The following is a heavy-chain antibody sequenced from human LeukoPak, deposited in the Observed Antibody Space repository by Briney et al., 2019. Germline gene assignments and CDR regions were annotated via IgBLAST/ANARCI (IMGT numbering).Heavy chain of an antibody. CDR1: GFTFSSYG. CDR3: ARDLKNDFWTNWFDP. D-gene: IGHD3-3*01. CDR2: IWYDGSNK. J-gene: IGHJ5*02. V-gene: IGHV3-33*01. Sequence: GRSLRLSCAASGFTFSSYGMHWVRQAPGKGLEWVAVIWYDGSNKYYADSVKGRFTISRDNSKNTLYLQMNSPRAEDTAVYYCARDLKNDFWTNWFDPWGQGTLVTVSS.